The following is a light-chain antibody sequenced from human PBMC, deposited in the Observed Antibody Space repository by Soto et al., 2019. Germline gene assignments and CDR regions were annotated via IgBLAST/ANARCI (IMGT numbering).Light chain of an antibody. CDR1: QSLLHSNGYNY. CDR2: LGS. J-gene: IGKJ5*01. V-gene: IGKV2-28*01. CDR3: MQDITSIT. Sequence: DIVMTQSPLSLPVTPGEPASISCRSSQSLLHSNGYNYLDWYLQKAGQSPQLLIYLGSNRASGVPDRFSGSGSGTDFTLKISRVEDEDVGVYYCMQDITSITFGQGTRLEIK.